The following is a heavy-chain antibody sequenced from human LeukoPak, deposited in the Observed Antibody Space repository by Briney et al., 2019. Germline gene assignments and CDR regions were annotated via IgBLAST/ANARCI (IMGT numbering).Heavy chain of an antibody. CDR2: INHSGST. Sequence: SETLSLTGAVYGGSFSGYYWSWIRQPPGKGLEWIGEINHSGSTNYNPSLKSRLTISVDTSKNQFSLKLSSVTAADTAVYYCARVDDYVWGSYRSRGNWFDPWGQGTLVTVSS. V-gene: IGHV4-34*01. D-gene: IGHD3-16*02. CDR1: GGSFSGYY. CDR3: ARVDDYVWGSYRSRGNWFDP. J-gene: IGHJ5*02.